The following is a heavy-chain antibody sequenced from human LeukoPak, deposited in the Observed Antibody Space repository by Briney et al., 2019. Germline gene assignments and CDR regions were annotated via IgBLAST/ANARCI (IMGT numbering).Heavy chain of an antibody. CDR2: INSDGSST. J-gene: IGHJ4*02. CDR1: GFTFSSYW. D-gene: IGHD6-19*01. Sequence: GGSLRLPCAASGFTFSSYWMHWVRQAPGKGLVWVSRINSDGSSTSYADSVKGRFTISRDNAKNTLYLQMNSLRAEDTAVYYCARVVGSSGWYLGYWGQGTLVTVSS. V-gene: IGHV3-74*01. CDR3: ARVVGSSGWYLGY.